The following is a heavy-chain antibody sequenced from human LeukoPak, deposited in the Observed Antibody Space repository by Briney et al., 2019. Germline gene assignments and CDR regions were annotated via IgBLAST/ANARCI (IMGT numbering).Heavy chain of an antibody. CDR2: INHSGST. D-gene: IGHD5-18*01. Sequence: SETLSLTCAVYGGSFSGYYWSWIRQPPGKGLEWIGEINHSGSTNYNPSLKSRVTISVDTSKNQFALKLSSVTAADTAVYYCAREIHSYGTPYYYYMDVWGKGTTVTISS. CDR1: GGSFSGYY. J-gene: IGHJ6*03. V-gene: IGHV4-34*01. CDR3: AREIHSYGTPYYYYMDV.